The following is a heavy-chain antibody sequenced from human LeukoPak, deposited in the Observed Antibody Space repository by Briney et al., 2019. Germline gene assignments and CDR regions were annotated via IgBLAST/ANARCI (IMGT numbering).Heavy chain of an antibody. CDR1: GFTFSNCA. CDR3: AKMPNSNYFDY. CDR2: ISDSASST. D-gene: IGHD4-11*01. Sequence: GGSLRLSCAASGFTFSNCAMNWVCQAPGKGLEWVSAISDSASSTYYADSVKGRFTISRDNAKNTLYLQMNSLRAEDTAVYYCAKMPNSNYFDYWGQGTLVTVSS. J-gene: IGHJ4*02. V-gene: IGHV3-23*01.